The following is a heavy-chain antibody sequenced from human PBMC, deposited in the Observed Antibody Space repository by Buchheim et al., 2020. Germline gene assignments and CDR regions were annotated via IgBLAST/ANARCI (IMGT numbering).Heavy chain of an antibody. J-gene: IGHJ4*02. V-gene: IGHV3-33*01. CDR2: IWYDGSNK. D-gene: IGHD2-21*02. CDR1: GFTFSSYG. CDR3: ARSSCGGDGYRYYFDY. Sequence: QVQLVESGGGVVQPGRSLRLSCAASGFTFSSYGMHWVRQAPGKGLEWVAVIWYDGSNKYYADSVKGRFTISRDNSKNTLYLQMNSLRAEDTAVYYCARSSCGGDGYRYYFDYWGQGTL.